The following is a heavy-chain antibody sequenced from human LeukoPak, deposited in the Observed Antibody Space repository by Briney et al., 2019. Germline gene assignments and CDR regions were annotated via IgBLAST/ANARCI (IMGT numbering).Heavy chain of an antibody. CDR2: IKQDGSEK. Sequence: GGSLRLSCAASGFTFSSYWMSWVRQAPGKGLEWVANIKQDGSEKYYVDSVKGRFTISRDNAKNSLYLQMNSLRAEDTAVYYCAREVRYFDSEYYFDYWGQGTLVTVSS. J-gene: IGHJ4*02. V-gene: IGHV3-7*03. CDR3: AREVRYFDSEYYFDY. CDR1: GFTFSSYW. D-gene: IGHD3-9*01.